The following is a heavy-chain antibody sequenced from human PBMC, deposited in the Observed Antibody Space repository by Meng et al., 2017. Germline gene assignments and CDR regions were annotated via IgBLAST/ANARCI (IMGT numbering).Heavy chain of an antibody. CDR1: GFTFSSYW. V-gene: IGHV3-33*08. D-gene: IGHD6-19*01. J-gene: IGHJ4*02. CDR2: IWYDGSNK. CDR3: ARGYAVAGNFDY. Sequence: GGSLRLSCAASGFTFSSYWMHWVRQAPGKGLEWVAVIWYDGSNKYYADSVKGRFTISRDNSKNTLYLQMNSLRAEDTAVYYCARGYAVAGNFDYWGQGTLVTVSS.